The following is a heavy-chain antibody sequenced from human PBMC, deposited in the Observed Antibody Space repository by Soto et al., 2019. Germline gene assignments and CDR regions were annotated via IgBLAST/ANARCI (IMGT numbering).Heavy chain of an antibody. Sequence: ASVKVSCKASGYTFTGYYMHWVRQAPGQGLEWKGWINPNSGDTNSAQKFQGRVTMTRDTSISTVYMELSGLKSDDTAVYYCARGVCYYGMDVWGQGTSVTVSS. CDR1: GYTFTGYY. V-gene: IGHV1-2*02. J-gene: IGHJ6*02. CDR2: INPNSGDT. D-gene: IGHD2-8*01. CDR3: ARGVCYYGMDV.